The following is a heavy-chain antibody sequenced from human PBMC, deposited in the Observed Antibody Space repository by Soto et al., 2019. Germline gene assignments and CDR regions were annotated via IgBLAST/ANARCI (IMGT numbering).Heavy chain of an antibody. CDR1: GFTLSNTG. CDR2: ISHDGSNT. D-gene: IGHD6-19*01. Sequence: QVQLVESGGGVVQPGRSLRLSCVASGFTLSNTGMHWVRQAPGKGLEWVAMISHDGSNTYYGDSVKGRFTISRDNSWNTLYLQMDSLRPEDTSVYYCAKDWGSSGWFNWFDPWGQGTPVSVSS. J-gene: IGHJ5*02. V-gene: IGHV3-30*18. CDR3: AKDWGSSGWFNWFDP.